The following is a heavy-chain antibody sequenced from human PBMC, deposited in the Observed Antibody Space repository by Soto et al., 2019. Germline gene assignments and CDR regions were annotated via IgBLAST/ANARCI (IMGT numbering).Heavy chain of an antibody. CDR2: ISGSGGST. J-gene: IGHJ3*02. V-gene: IGHV3-23*01. Sequence: GGSLRLSCAASGFTFSSYAMSWVRQAPGKGLEWVSAISGSGGSTYYADSVKGRSTISRDNSKNTLYLQMNSLRAEDTAVYFCTTVSPDDILTANDAFDIWGQGTMVTVSS. D-gene: IGHD3-9*01. CDR3: TTVSPDDILTANDAFDI. CDR1: GFTFSSYA.